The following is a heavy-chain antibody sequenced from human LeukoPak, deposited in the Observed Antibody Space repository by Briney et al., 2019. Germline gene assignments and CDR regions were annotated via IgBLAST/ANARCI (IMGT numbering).Heavy chain of an antibody. CDR3: AREGSGSYYRHRSFDY. D-gene: IGHD3-10*01. J-gene: IGHJ4*02. CDR1: GFTFSSYE. Sequence: GSLRLSCAASGFTFSSYEMNWVRQAPGKGPEWVSYISSSGSTIYYTDSVKGRFTISRDNARNSLYLQMNSLRAEDTAVYYCAREGSGSYYRHRSFDYWGQGTLVTVSS. CDR2: ISSSGSTI. V-gene: IGHV3-48*03.